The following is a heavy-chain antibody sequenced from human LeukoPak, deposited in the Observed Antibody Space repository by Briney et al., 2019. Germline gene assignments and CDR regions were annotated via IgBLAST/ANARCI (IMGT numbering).Heavy chain of an antibody. V-gene: IGHV3-30-3*01. J-gene: IGHJ4*02. CDR3: AREGIYLDY. D-gene: IGHD3-10*01. Sequence: PGGSLRLSCAASGFTFSSYSMHWVRQAPGKGLEWVAVISKDGSNKYCADSVKGRITISRDNSKNTLYLQMNSLRAEDTAVYYCAREGIYLDYWGQGTLVTVSS. CDR1: GFTFSSYS. CDR2: ISKDGSNK.